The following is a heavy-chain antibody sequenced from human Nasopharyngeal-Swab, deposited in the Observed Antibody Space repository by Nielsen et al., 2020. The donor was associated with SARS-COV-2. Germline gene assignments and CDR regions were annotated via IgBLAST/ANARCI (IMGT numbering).Heavy chain of an antibody. CDR2: TTSDGSST. V-gene: IGHV3-74*01. D-gene: IGHD3-22*01. CDR1: GSIFSRHW. CDR3: TRGAVTMRDTLDI. J-gene: IGHJ3*02. Sequence: GESLKTSCAASGSIFSRHWMHWVRQAPGKGLVWVSRTTSDGSSTSYADSVKGRFTISRDNAKNTLYLQMTSLRADDTAVYYCTRGAVTMRDTLDIWGQGTMVTVSS.